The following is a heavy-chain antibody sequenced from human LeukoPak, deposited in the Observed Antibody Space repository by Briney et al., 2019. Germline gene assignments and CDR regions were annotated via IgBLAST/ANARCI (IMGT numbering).Heavy chain of an antibody. CDR2: INYNGAIT. Sequence: GGSLRLSCATSGFTFVDYGLSWVRRAPGKGLEWLCAINYNGAITDYADSVKGRFTISRDNAKNSLYLRMDSLRAEDTALYYCARDRLGPSLSVSHFDLWGQGTLVTVSS. J-gene: IGHJ4*02. V-gene: IGHV3-20*04. D-gene: IGHD3-3*02. CDR1: GFTFVDYG. CDR3: ARDRLGPSLSVSHFDL.